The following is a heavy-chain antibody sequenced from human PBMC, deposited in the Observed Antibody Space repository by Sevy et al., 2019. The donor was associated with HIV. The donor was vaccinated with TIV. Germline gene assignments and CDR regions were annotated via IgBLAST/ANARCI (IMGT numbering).Heavy chain of an antibody. J-gene: IGHJ3*02. D-gene: IGHD3-10*01. V-gene: IGHV1-2*02. CDR1: GYTCTGYY. Sequence: ASVKVSCKASGYTCTGYYMHWVRQAPGQGLEWMGWINPNSGGTNYAQKFQGRVTMTRDTSISTAYMELSRLRSDDTAVYYCARDRGDADAFDIWGQGTMVTVSS. CDR3: ARDRGDADAFDI. CDR2: INPNSGGT.